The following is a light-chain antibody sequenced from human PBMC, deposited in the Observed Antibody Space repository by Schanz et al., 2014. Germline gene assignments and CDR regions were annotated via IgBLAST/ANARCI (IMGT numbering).Light chain of an antibody. CDR1: DSNVGDND. J-gene: IGLJ3*02. CDR2: DDN. V-gene: IGLV1-51*01. Sequence: QSVLTQPPSVSAAPGQKVTISCSGGDSNVGDNDVSWYQQFPGTAPKLLIYDDNKRPSGIPDRFSVSKSGTSATLDITGLQTDDEADYYCGTWDSSLRVVVFGGGTKLTVL. CDR3: GTWDSSLRVVV.